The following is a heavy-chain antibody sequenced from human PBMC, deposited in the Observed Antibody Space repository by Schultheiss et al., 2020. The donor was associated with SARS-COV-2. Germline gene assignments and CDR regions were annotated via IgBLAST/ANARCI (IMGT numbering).Heavy chain of an antibody. CDR3: ARVYGSGTYLYYMDV. CDR2: ISYDGGST. D-gene: IGHD3-10*01. Sequence: GGSLRLSCAASGFTVSSNYMSWVRQAPGKGLVWVSHISYDGGSTSYADSVKGRFTISRDNSKNTLYLQMNSLRVEDMAVYYCARVYGSGTYLYYMDVWGKGTSVTVSS. V-gene: IGHV3-53*01. J-gene: IGHJ6*03. CDR1: GFTVSSNY.